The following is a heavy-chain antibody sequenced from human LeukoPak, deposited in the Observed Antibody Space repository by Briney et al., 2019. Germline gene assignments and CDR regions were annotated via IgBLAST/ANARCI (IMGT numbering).Heavy chain of an antibody. CDR1: GLTLSKYG. D-gene: IGHD2-15*01. V-gene: IGHV3-30*03. CDR2: VSYDGSNK. CDR3: ATSTAGYCSGRICSPYYFHYGINV. Sequence: PGGSLRLSCAASGLTLSKYGIHWVRHAPGKGLEWVAVVSYDGSNKNYIDSMKGRFIISRDNYNSTVYLQMNSLRAEDTAVYYCATSTAGYCSGRICSPYYFHYGINVWGPGTTVVVSS. J-gene: IGHJ6*01.